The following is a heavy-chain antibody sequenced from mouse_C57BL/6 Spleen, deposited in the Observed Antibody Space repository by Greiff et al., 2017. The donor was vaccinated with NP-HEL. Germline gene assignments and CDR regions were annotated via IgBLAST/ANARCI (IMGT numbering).Heavy chain of an antibody. CDR1: GFSLTSYG. V-gene: IGHV2-5*01. CDR2: IWRGGST. CDR3: AKNRNYYGSSSSMDY. D-gene: IGHD1-1*01. Sequence: QVQLQQSGPGLVQPSQSLSITCTVSGFSLTSYGVHWVRQSPGKGLEWLGVIWRGGSTDYNAAFMSRLSITKDNSKSQVFFKMNSLQADDTAIYYCAKNRNYYGSSSSMDYWGQGTSVTVSS. J-gene: IGHJ4*01.